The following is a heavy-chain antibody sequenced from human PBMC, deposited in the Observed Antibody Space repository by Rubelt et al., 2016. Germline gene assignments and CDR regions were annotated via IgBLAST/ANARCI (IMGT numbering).Heavy chain of an antibody. D-gene: IGHD6-19*01. V-gene: IGHV4-59*12. CDR2: YYSGST. Sequence: YYSGSTNYNPSLKSRVTISVDTSKNQFSLKLSSVTAADTAVYYCARSLYSSGWDWFDPWGQGTLVTVSS. J-gene: IGHJ5*02. CDR3: ARSLYSSGWDWFDP.